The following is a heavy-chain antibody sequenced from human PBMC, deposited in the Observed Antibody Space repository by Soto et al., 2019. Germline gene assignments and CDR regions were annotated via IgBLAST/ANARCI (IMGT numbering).Heavy chain of an antibody. CDR3: AKEVHCGGGSCSWSEGFDY. CDR2: ISYEGSHT. V-gene: IGHV3-30*18. CDR1: GFIFSSYG. Sequence: QVQLVESGGGVVQPGRSLRLSCAASGFIFSSYGMHWVRQAPGKGLEWVAVISYEGSHTYYADSVKGRFTITRDNSKNTLYLQMNSRRPEDTAVYYGAKEVHCGGGSCSWSEGFDYWGQGTLLTVSS. D-gene: IGHD2-15*01. J-gene: IGHJ4*02.